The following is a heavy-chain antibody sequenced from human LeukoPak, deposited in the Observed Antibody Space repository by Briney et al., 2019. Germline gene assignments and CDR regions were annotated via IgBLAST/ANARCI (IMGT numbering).Heavy chain of an antibody. J-gene: IGHJ4*02. CDR1: GFTFSSYA. D-gene: IGHD3-22*01. V-gene: IGHV3-23*01. Sequence: GGSLRLSCAAPGFTFSSYAMSWVRQAPGKGLEWVSAISGSGGSTYYADSVKGRFTISRDNSKNTLYLQMNSLRAKDTAVYYCAKLGGYYDSSGYYKRIPFDYWGQGTLVTVSS. CDR3: AKLGGYYDSSGYYKRIPFDY. CDR2: ISGSGGST.